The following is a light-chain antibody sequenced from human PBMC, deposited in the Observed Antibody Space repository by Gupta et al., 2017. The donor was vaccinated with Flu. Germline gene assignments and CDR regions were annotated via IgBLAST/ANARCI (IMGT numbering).Light chain of an antibody. V-gene: IGKV3-20*01. CDR3: QQDGSSPLT. Sequence: GTLSLSPGERATLSCRASQSVTSIYLAWYQQKPGQAPRLLIYGASNRATGIPDRFSGSGSGTDFTLTISRLEPEDFAVYYCQQDGSSPLTFGGGTKVEIK. CDR1: QSVTSIY. CDR2: GAS. J-gene: IGKJ4*01.